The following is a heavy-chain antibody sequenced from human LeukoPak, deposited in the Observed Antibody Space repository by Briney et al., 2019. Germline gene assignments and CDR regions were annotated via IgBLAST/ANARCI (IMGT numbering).Heavy chain of an antibody. J-gene: IGHJ4*02. CDR3: AREGGGLTVAGRRGIDY. CDR2: VISNGGST. V-gene: IGHV3-23*01. D-gene: IGHD6-19*01. CDR1: GFTFNNYA. Sequence: PGGTLRLSCAASGFTFNNYAMTWVRQAPGEELQWVSSVISNGGSTYHADSVRGRFTISRDNSKNTLYLQMNSLRAEDTAIYYCAREGGGLTVAGRRGIDYWGQGSLVIVSS.